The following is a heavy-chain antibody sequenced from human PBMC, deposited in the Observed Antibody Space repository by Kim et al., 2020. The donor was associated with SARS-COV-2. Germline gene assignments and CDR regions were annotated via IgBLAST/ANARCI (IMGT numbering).Heavy chain of an antibody. J-gene: IGHJ6*02. Sequence: SVKVSCKASGGTFSSYAISWVRQAPGQGLEWMGGIIPIFGTANYAQKFQGRVTITADESTSTAYMELSSLRSEDTAVYYCASLGFWSGYRYYGMDVWGQGTTVTVSS. V-gene: IGHV1-69*13. D-gene: IGHD3-3*01. CDR3: ASLGFWSGYRYYGMDV. CDR2: IIPIFGTA. CDR1: GGTFSSYA.